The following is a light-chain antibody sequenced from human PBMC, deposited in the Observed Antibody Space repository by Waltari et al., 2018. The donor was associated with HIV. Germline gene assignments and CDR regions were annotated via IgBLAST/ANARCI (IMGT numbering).Light chain of an antibody. CDR1: QTVSGN. J-gene: IGKJ4*01. Sequence: DIVMTQSPGTLSVSPGERATLPCKASQTVSGNLAWYQQRPGQSPRLLIYAASTRATDTPPRFSGSGSETDFTLTIGSLQSEDFAIYFCQQYQSWPRTFGQGTKVEIK. CDR2: AAS. CDR3: QQYQSWPRT. V-gene: IGKV3D-15*01.